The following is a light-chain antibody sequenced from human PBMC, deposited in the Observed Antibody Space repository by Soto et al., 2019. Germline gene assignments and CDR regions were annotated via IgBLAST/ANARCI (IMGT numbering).Light chain of an antibody. V-gene: IGKV4-1*01. J-gene: IGKJ1*01. CDR3: QQYYSTPRT. CDR1: QSVLYSANNKNC. Sequence: DIVLTQSPDSLAVSLGESATINCKSSQSVLYSANNKNCLAWYQQKPGQPPKLLLYWASTRESGVPDRFSGSWSGTYVSLTICSLQSEDVAVYYCQQYYSTPRTFGQGTNVEIK. CDR2: WAS.